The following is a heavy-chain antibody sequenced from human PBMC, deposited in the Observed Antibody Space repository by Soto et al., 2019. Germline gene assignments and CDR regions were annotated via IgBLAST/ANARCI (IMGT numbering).Heavy chain of an antibody. V-gene: IGHV3-48*02. J-gene: IGHJ4*02. CDR3: ARDHDWGFDY. D-gene: IGHD2-21*01. CDR1: GFTFSSYP. Sequence: EVQLVESGGGLVQPGGSLRLSCTASGFTFSSYPMNWVRQAPGMGLEWVSHIRESKSVIYYADSVKGRFTISRDNGKNSLYLQMNSLRDEDTAVYYCARDHDWGFDYWGQGILVTVSS. CDR2: IRESKSVI.